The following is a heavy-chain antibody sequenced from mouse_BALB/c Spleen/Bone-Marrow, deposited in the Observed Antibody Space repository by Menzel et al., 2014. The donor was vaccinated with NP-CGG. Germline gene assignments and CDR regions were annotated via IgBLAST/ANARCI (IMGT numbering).Heavy chain of an antibody. CDR1: GFNIKDTY. D-gene: IGHD4-1*01. CDR3: ARWEYYAMDY. V-gene: IGHV14-3*02. CDR2: IDPANGNT. Sequence: EVHLVESGAELVEPGASVKLSCTASGFNIKDTYMHWVKQRPEQGLEWIGRIDPANGNTKYDPKFQGKATITADTSSNTAYLQLSSLTSGDTAVYYCARWEYYAMDYWGQGTSVTVSS. J-gene: IGHJ4*01.